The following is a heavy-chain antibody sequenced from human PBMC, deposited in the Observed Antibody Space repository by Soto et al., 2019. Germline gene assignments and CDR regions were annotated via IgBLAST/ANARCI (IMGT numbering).Heavy chain of an antibody. CDR2: IPHSGSI. Sequence: QVQLQQSGPGLVKPSQTLSLTCTVSWCSISRDYHHWTWIRQSPERGLEWIGYIPHSGSILYNPSLTIRVTIYVDTSKNSFYLRLSSVTAADTDVYFCDREDGGCDTLDVWGQGTTVTVSS. CDR3: DREDGGCDTLDV. J-gene: IGHJ6*02. V-gene: IGHV4-30-4*08. CDR1: WCSISRDYHH. D-gene: IGHD2-21*02.